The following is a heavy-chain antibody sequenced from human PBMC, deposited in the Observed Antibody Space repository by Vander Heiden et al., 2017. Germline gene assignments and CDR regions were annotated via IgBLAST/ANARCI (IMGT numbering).Heavy chain of an antibody. CDR1: GGTFSSYA. CDR3: ARGFYDSSGYYYYYYGMDV. CDR2: IIPIFGTA. Sequence: SSVKVSCKASGGTFSSYAISWVRQAPGQGLEWMGGIIPIFGTANYAQKFQGRVTITADESTSTAYMELSSLRSEDTAVYYCARGFYDSSGYYYYYYGMDVWCQGTTVTVSS. J-gene: IGHJ6*02. V-gene: IGHV1-69*01. D-gene: IGHD3-22*01.